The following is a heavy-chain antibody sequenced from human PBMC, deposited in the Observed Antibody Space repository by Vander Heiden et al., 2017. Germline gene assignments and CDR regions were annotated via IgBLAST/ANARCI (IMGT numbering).Heavy chain of an antibody. Sequence: EVQLVQSGGGLVQPGGSLRLSCGASGFPFSSYTRTGVRQTPGKGLEWISYISATGVTIYYSQSVEGRFTISRDNVKNSLYLQMNNLRDDDTGVYYCARDPKLYGAFGPYFDYWGQGVLVTVAS. J-gene: IGHJ4*02. CDR2: ISATGVTI. D-gene: IGHD2-15*01. V-gene: IGHV3-48*02. CDR1: GFPFSSYT. CDR3: ARDPKLYGAFGPYFDY.